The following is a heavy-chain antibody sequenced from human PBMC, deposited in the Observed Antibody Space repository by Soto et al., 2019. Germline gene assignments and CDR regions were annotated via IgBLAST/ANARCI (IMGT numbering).Heavy chain of an antibody. CDR2: ITAGNGNT. Sequence: ASVKVSCKASGYTFTSYTIHWVRQAPGQRLEWMGWITAGNGNTKYSQKFQGRVTITRDTSANTAYMELSSLRSEDTAVYYCASNYGSNWFDPWGQGALVTVSS. J-gene: IGHJ5*02. D-gene: IGHD4-17*01. CDR1: GYTFTSYT. V-gene: IGHV1-3*01. CDR3: ASNYGSNWFDP.